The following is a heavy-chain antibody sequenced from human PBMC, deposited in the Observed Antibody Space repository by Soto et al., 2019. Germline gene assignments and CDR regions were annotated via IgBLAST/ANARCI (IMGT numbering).Heavy chain of an antibody. CDR2: IYFRGNT. V-gene: IGHV4-31*03. CDR1: GDSISRIDYY. CDR3: AREGGSYDSGGYLIRGAFDI. D-gene: IGHD3-22*01. J-gene: IGHJ3*02. Sequence: SETLSLTCSGSGDSISRIDYYWTWIRQHPEKGLEWIGNIYFRGNTYYSPSLESRLTISVDTSKNQFSLKLTSVTAADTAVYYCAREGGSYDSGGYLIRGAFDIWGQGRMVT.